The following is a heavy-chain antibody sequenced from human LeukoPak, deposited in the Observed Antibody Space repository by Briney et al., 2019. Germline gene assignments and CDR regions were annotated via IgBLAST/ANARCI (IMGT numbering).Heavy chain of an antibody. CDR1: GFTFSSYA. CDR3: AKGLVPAAIRVVDY. V-gene: IGHV3-23*01. CDR2: ISGSGGST. Sequence: GGSLRLSCAASGFTFSSYAMSWVRQAPGKGLEWVSAISGSGGSTYYADSVKGRFTISRDNSQNTLYLQVNSLRAEDTAVYYCAKGLVPAAIRVVDYWGQGTLVTVSS. D-gene: IGHD2-2*01. J-gene: IGHJ4*02.